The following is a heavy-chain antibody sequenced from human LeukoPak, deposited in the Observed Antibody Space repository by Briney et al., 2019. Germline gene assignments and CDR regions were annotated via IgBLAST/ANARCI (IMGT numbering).Heavy chain of an antibody. CDR1: GFTFSSYG. J-gene: IGHJ4*02. CDR2: ISGSGGST. Sequence: GGSLRLSCAASGFTFSSYGMSWVRQAPGKGLEWVSAISGSGGSTYYADSVKGRFTISRDNAKNTLYLQMNSLRAEDTAVYYCASLSRDYDFWSGYHTTYYFDYWGQGTLVTVSS. V-gene: IGHV3-23*01. CDR3: ASLSRDYDFWSGYHTTYYFDY. D-gene: IGHD3-3*01.